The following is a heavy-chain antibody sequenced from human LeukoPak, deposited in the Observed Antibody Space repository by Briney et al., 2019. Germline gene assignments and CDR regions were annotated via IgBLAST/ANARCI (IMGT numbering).Heavy chain of an antibody. CDR3: ARVTYYDILTGYGWFDP. J-gene: IGHJ5*02. D-gene: IGHD3-9*01. V-gene: IGHV4-59*11. CDR1: GGSISSHY. Sequence: PSETLSLTCTVSGGSISSHYWSWLRQPPGKGLEWIGYIYYSGSTNYNPSLKSRVTISVDTSKNQFSLKLSSVTAADTAVYHCARVTYYDILTGYGWFDPWGQGTLVTVSS. CDR2: IYYSGST.